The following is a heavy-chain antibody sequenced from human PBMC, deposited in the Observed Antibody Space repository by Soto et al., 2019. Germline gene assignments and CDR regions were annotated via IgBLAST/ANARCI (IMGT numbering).Heavy chain of an antibody. D-gene: IGHD3-3*01. CDR3: LRDIFGAVIFDS. CDR1: GFSFSDSA. CDR2: ISTNGRST. Sequence: GGSLRLSCSASGFSFSDSAMHWVRQAPGKRLEYVSAISTNGRSTYYADSVKGRFTISRDNSKNTVHLQMSSLRAEDTAVYYCLRDIFGAVIFDSWGQGTPVTVSS. J-gene: IGHJ4*02. V-gene: IGHV3-64D*06.